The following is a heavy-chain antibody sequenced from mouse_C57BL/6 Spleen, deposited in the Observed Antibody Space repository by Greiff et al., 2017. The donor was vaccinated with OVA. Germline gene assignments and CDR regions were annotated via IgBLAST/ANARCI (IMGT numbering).Heavy chain of an antibody. CDR3: ARHGTTVVADFDY. CDR1: GFTFSSYG. J-gene: IGHJ2*01. Sequence: EVKLVESGGDLVKPGGSLKLSCAASGFTFSSYGMSWVRQTPDKRLEWVATISSGGSYTYYPDSVKGRFTISRDNAKNTLYLQMSSLKSEDTAMYYCARHGTTVVADFDYWGQGTTLTVSS. V-gene: IGHV5-6*02. CDR2: ISSGGSYT. D-gene: IGHD1-1*01.